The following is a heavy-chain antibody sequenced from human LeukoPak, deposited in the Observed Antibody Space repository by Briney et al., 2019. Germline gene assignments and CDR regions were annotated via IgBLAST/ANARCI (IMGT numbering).Heavy chain of an antibody. V-gene: IGHV1-2*02. CDR3: ARYSSGLNFDY. J-gene: IGHJ4*02. Sequence: ASVKVSCKASGYTFTGYYMHWVRQAPGQGLEWMGWINLNSGGTNYAQKFQGRVTMTRDTSISTAYMELSRLRSDDTAVYYCARYSSGLNFDYWGQGTLVTVSS. CDR2: INLNSGGT. CDR1: GYTFTGYY. D-gene: IGHD6-19*01.